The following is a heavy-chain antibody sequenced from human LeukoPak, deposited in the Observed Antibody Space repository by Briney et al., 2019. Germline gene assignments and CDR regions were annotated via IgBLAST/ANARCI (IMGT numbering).Heavy chain of an antibody. Sequence: KPSETLSLTCTVSGDSISSSNYYWGWIRQPPGKGLEWIGCISYRGNTYYNSSRQSRVTISVDMSKNQFSLRLSSMTVADRAVYYCARGQLALYYYNGMDVWGQGTTVTVSS. CDR1: GDSISSSNYY. J-gene: IGHJ6*02. D-gene: IGHD1-1*01. V-gene: IGHV4-39*01. CDR2: ISYRGNT. CDR3: ARGQLALYYYNGMDV.